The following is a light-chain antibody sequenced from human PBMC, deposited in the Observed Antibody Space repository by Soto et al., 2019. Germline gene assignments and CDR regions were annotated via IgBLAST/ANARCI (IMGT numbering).Light chain of an antibody. J-gene: IGKJ1*01. V-gene: IGKV1-5*03. CDR2: KAS. Sequence: DIQMTQSPSTLSGSVGDRVTITCRASQTISSWLAWYQQKPGKAPKLLIYKASTVKSGVPSRFSGSGSGTEFTLTISSLQPAYFATYYCQPYNSYSEAFGQGTKVELK. CDR3: QPYNSYSEA. CDR1: QTISSW.